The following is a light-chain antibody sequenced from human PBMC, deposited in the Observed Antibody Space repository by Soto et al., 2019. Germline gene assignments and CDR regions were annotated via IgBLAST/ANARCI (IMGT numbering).Light chain of an antibody. J-gene: IGLJ1*01. V-gene: IGLV2-14*01. CDR2: DVS. CDR1: SSDVGGYNY. Sequence: QSVLTQPASGSGSPGQSITSSCTGTSSDVGGYNYVSWYQQHPGKAPKLMIYDVSNRPSGVSNRFSGSKSGNTASLTISGLPAEEEADYSSGAYINSITLYVFGTRSKVT. CDR3: GAYINSITLYV.